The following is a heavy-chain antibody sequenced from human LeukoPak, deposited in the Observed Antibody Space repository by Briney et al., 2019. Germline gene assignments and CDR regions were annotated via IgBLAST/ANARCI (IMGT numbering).Heavy chain of an antibody. D-gene: IGHD6-6*01. CDR2: IYTSGST. V-gene: IGHV4-4*09. CDR1: GGSISSYY. CDR3: ASYYSSSSYFDY. J-gene: IGHJ4*02. Sequence: SETLSLTCTVSGGSISSYYWSWIRQPPGKGLEWIGYIYTSGSTNYNPSLKSRVSISVDTSKNQFSLKLSSVIAADTAVYYCASYYSSSSYFDYWGQGTLVTVSS.